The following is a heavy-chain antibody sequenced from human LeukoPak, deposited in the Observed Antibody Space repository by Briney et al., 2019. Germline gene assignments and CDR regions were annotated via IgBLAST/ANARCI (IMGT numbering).Heavy chain of an antibody. D-gene: IGHD3-3*01. CDR2: INQYGSES. CDR1: GVTFSSYW. Sequence: GGSLRLSCAASGVTFSSYWMSWVRQPPGKGLEWLVNINQYGSESYSVDSVKGRFTISRDNTKNSLYLQMSSLRAEDAAVYYCATYDFWSGFGLGNWGQGTLVTVSS. V-gene: IGHV3-7*01. CDR3: ATYDFWSGFGLGN. J-gene: IGHJ4*02.